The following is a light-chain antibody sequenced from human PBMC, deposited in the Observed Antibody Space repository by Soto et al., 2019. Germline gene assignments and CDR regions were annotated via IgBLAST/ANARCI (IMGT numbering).Light chain of an antibody. CDR1: QSVSDF. V-gene: IGKV3-11*01. J-gene: IGKJ2*01. Sequence: EIVLTQSPATLSLSPGERATLSCRASQSVSDFLAWYQQKHGQAPRLLIYDTSNRATGIPARFSGSGSGTDFTLTINTLEPEDFAVYYCQQRYNRPPTVGQGTKLEIK. CDR3: QQRYNRPPT. CDR2: DTS.